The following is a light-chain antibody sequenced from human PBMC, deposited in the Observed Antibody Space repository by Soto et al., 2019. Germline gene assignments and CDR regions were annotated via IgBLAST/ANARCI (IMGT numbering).Light chain of an antibody. Sequence: DIVMTQSPDSLAVSLGERATINCKSSQSVLYSSNNKNYLAWYQQKPGQPPKLLIYWASTRESGVPDRFSGSGSGTDFTLTISSLQAEDVAVYSCQQYYSTPNTFGQGTKLEIK. CDR3: QQYYSTPNT. CDR2: WAS. J-gene: IGKJ2*01. CDR1: QSVLYSSNNKNY. V-gene: IGKV4-1*01.